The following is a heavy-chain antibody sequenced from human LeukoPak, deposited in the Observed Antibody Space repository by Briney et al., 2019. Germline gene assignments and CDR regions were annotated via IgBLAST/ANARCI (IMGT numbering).Heavy chain of an antibody. J-gene: IGHJ6*03. CDR1: GGTFSSYA. Sequence: SSVKLSCKASGGTFSSYAISWVRQAPGQGLECMGGIIPIFGTPNYTQKSQGRVTSTTDESTSTAYMELSSLRSEDTAVYYCAGCIRFHTYYYYMGVWGKGATVTVSS. CDR2: IIPIFGTP. V-gene: IGHV1-69*05. D-gene: IGHD5/OR15-5a*01. CDR3: AGCIRFHTYYYYMGV.